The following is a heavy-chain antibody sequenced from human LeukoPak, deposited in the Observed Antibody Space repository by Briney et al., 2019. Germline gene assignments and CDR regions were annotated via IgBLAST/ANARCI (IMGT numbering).Heavy chain of an antibody. J-gene: IGHJ4*02. V-gene: IGHV3-21*01. CDR2: ISSSSSYI. Sequence: PGRSLRLSCAASGFTFSSYGMHWVRQAPGKGLEWVSSISSSSSYIHYADSVKGRFTISRDNAKNSLYLQMNSLRAEDTAVYYCARDLTSIAAAGLPYYFDYWGQGTLVTVSS. D-gene: IGHD6-13*01. CDR3: ARDLTSIAAAGLPYYFDY. CDR1: GFTFSSYG.